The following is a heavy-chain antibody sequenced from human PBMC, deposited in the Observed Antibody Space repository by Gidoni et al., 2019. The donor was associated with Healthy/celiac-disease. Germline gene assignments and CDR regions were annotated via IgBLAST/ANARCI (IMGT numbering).Heavy chain of an antibody. V-gene: IGHV4-59*01. CDR3: ARGQDYGGDWFDP. CDR1: GGSISSYY. CDR2: IYYSGST. J-gene: IGHJ5*02. D-gene: IGHD4-17*01. Sequence: QVQLQESGPGLVKPSETLSLTCTVSGGSISSYYWSWIRQPPGKGLEWIGYIYYSGSTNYNPSLKSRVTISVDTSKNQFTLKLSSVTAADTAVYYCARGQDYGGDWFDPWGQGTLVTVSS.